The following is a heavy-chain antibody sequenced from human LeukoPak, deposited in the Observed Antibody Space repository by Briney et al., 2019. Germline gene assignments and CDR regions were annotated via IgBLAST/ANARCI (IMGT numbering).Heavy chain of an antibody. CDR1: GFTFSSYA. CDR2: ISYDGSNK. J-gene: IGHJ5*02. Sequence: GRSLRISCAASGFTFSSYAMHWVRQAPGKGLEWVAVISYDGSNKYYADSVKGRFTISRDNSKNTLYLQMNSLRAEDTAVYYCAREGYHWGQGTLVTVSA. V-gene: IGHV3-30-3*01. CDR3: AREGYH.